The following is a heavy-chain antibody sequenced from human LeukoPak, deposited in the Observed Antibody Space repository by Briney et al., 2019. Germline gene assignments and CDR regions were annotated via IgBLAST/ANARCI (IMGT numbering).Heavy chain of an antibody. CDR1: GGSISSYY. CDR3: ARLGSSWYDPAGY. Sequence: SETLSLTCTVSGGSISSYYWSWIRQPPGKGLEWIGYIYYSGSTNYHPSLKSRVTISVDTSKNQFSLKLSSVTAADTAVYYCARLGSSWYDPAGYWGQGTLVTVSS. J-gene: IGHJ4*02. CDR2: IYYSGST. D-gene: IGHD6-13*01. V-gene: IGHV4-59*08.